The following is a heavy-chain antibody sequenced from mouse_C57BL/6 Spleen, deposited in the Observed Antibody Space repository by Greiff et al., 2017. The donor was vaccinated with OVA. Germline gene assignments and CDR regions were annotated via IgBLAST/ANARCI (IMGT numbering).Heavy chain of an antibody. D-gene: IGHD2-4*01. CDR2: IDPANGNT. V-gene: IGHV14-3*01. J-gene: IGHJ1*03. CDR1: GFNIKNTY. Sequence: EVKLLESVAELVRPGASVKLSCTASGFNIKNTYMHWVKQRPEQGLEWIGRIDPANGNTKYAPKFQGKATITADTSSTTAYLQLSSLTSADTAIYYCARNRYYDYDYWYFDVWGTGTTVTVSS. CDR3: ARNRYYDYDYWYFDV.